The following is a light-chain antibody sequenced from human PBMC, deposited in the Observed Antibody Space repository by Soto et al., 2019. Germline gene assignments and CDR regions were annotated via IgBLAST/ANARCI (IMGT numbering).Light chain of an antibody. CDR1: SSDVGGYNY. J-gene: IGLJ2*01. CDR2: GVT. CDR3: CSYTSSRTLV. Sequence: SALTQPASVSGSPGQSITISCTGTSSDVGGYNYVSWYQQYPDKAPKLLIYGVTNRPSGVSDRFSGSKSGNTASLTISGLQVEDEADYYCCSYTSSRTLVFGGGTKVTVL. V-gene: IGLV2-14*03.